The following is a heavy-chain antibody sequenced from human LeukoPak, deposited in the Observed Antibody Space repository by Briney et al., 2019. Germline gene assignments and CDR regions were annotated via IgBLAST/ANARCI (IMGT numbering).Heavy chain of an antibody. CDR3: AHRPGPYGSGSFFDY. D-gene: IGHD3-10*01. Sequence: SGRTLVIPSETPALTCTFSGLSLSTRGAGMGLIRQPPVKALEWLALIYCNDDNRYSTSLKSRLTITKDTSKNQVVLTMTNMDRVDTATYYCAHRPGPYGSGSFFDYWGQGTLVTVSS. CDR2: IYCNDDN. CDR1: GLSLSTRGAG. V-gene: IGHV2-5*01. J-gene: IGHJ4*02.